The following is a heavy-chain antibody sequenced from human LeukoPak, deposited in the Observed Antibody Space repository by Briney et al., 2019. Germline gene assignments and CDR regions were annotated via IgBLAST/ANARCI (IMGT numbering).Heavy chain of an antibody. Sequence: SVKVSCKASGGTFSSYAISWVRQAPGQGLEWMGGIIPIFGTANYAQKFQGRVTITAVESTSTAYVELRSLRSDDTAVYYCQAYLYSRGFSDYWGQGTLVTVSS. V-gene: IGHV1-69*01. D-gene: IGHD1-26*01. CDR3: QAYLYSRGFSDY. J-gene: IGHJ4*02. CDR2: IIPIFGTA. CDR1: GGTFSSYA.